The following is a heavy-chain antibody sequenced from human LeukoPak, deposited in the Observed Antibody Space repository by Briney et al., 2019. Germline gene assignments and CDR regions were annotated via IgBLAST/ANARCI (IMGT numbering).Heavy chain of an antibody. D-gene: IGHD3-10*01. CDR1: GGSISSYY. CDR2: IYYSGST. V-gene: IGHV4-59*08. CDR3: ARQTGSGLFSLP. J-gene: IGHJ4*02. Sequence: ASETLSLTCTVSGGSISSYYWSWIRQPPGKGLEWIGYIYYSGSTNYNPSLKSRVTISVDTSKNQFSLKLSSVTAADTAVYYCARQTGSGLFSLPGGQGTLVTVSS.